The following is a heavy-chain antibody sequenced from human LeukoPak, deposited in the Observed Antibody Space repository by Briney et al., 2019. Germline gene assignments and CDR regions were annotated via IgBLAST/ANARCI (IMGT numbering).Heavy chain of an antibody. D-gene: IGHD3-22*01. CDR1: GFTFSSYG. Sequence: GGSLRLSCAASGFTFSSYGMHWVRQAPGKGLEWVSSISSSSSYIYYADSVKGRFTISRDNAKNSLYLQMNSLRAEDTAVYYCARVQDSSGYLDYWGQGTLVTVSS. V-gene: IGHV3-21*01. CDR2: ISSSSSYI. CDR3: ARVQDSSGYLDY. J-gene: IGHJ4*02.